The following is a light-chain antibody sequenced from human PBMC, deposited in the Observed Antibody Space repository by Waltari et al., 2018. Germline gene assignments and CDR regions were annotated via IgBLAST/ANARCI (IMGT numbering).Light chain of an antibody. J-gene: IGKJ1*01. V-gene: IGKV1-39*01. CDR1: QGISSY. Sequence: DIQMSQSPSSLSASVGDRVTITCRASQGISSYLNWYQQKPGKAPKLLIYYANSLASGVPSRFSGIGSGTEFTLTISSLQPEDFATYYCQQGNSNPPTFGQGTKVEIK. CDR3: QQGNSNPPT. CDR2: YAN.